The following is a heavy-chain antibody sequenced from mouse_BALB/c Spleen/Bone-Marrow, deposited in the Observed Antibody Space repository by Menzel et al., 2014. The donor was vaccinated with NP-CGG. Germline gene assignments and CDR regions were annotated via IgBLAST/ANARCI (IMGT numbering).Heavy chain of an antibody. Sequence: EVKVEESGPGLVKPSQSLSLTCSVTGDSITSGYYWNWIRQFPGNKLEWMGYISYDGSNNYNPSLNNRISITRDTSKNQFFLKLNSVTTEDTATYYCARDQLRFDYWGQGTTLTVSS. CDR1: GDSITSGYY. D-gene: IGHD1-1*01. V-gene: IGHV3-6*02. J-gene: IGHJ2*01. CDR2: ISYDGSN. CDR3: ARDQLRFDY.